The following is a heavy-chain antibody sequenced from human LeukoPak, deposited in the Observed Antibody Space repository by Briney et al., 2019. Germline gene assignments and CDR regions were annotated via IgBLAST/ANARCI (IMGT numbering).Heavy chain of an antibody. J-gene: IGHJ4*02. V-gene: IGHV5-10-1*01. CDR1: GSRFPTYL. D-gene: IGHD5-12*01. CDR3: ARWGWLGEY. CDR2: VDPRDSNT. Sequence: GESLKFSCKRLGSRFPTYLISGFRQMPGKGLEWMGRVDPRDSNTKYSPAFEGHVTFSADKSISTAFLQWSSLEASDTAVYYRARWGWLGEYWGQGTLVIVSS.